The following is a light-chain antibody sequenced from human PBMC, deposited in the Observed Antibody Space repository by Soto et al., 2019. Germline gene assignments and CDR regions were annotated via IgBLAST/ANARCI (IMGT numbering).Light chain of an antibody. CDR1: QPIGSW. Sequence: DIPMTQSPSTLSASVGDRVTITCRASQPIGSWLAWYQQKPGKAPKLLIYTASSLESGVPSRFSGSGSGTEFTLTISSLQPDDFATYYCQQYSGYSYSFGQGTKLEIK. V-gene: IGKV1-5*03. J-gene: IGKJ2*03. CDR3: QQYSGYSYS. CDR2: TAS.